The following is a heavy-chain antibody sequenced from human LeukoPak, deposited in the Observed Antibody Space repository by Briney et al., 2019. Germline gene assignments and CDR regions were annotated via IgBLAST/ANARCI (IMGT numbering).Heavy chain of an antibody. CDR1: GGTFSSYA. CDR2: IIPIFGTA. D-gene: IGHD2-15*01. CDR3: ARELRYCSGGSCYRGLDY. Sequence: SVKVSCKASGGTFSSYAISWVRQAPGQGLEWMGGIIPIFGTANYAQKFQGRVTITTDESTSTAYMELGSLRSEDTAVYYCARELRYCSGGSCYRGLDYWGQGTLVTVSS. V-gene: IGHV1-69*05. J-gene: IGHJ4*02.